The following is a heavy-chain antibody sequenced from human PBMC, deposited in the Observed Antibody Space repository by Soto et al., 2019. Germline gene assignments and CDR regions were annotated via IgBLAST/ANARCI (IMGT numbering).Heavy chain of an antibody. D-gene: IGHD3-3*01. J-gene: IGHJ6*02. CDR3: ARRFYDFSGAYYYGMDV. V-gene: IGHV5-51*01. Sequence: PGESPKISCKGSGYSFTSYWIGWVRQMPGKGLEWMGIIYPGDSDTRYSPSFQGQVTISADKSISTAYLQWSSLKASDTAMYYCARRFYDFSGAYYYGMDVWGQGTTVTV. CDR1: GYSFTSYW. CDR2: IYPGDSDT.